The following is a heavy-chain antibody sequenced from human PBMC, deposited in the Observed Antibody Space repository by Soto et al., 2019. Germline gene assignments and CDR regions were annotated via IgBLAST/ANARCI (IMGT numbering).Heavy chain of an antibody. CDR3: AKDGYCSGGSCYYQGYGGNSGLLDYFDY. V-gene: IGHV3-23*01. CDR1: GFTFSSYA. D-gene: IGHD2-15*01. CDR2: ISGSGGST. Sequence: PGGSLRLSCAASGFTFSSYAMSWVRQAPGKGLEWVSAISGSGGSTYYADSVKGRFTIPRDNSKNTLYLQMNSLRAEDTAVYYCAKDGYCSGGSCYYQGYGGNSGLLDYFDYWGQGTLVTVSS. J-gene: IGHJ4*02.